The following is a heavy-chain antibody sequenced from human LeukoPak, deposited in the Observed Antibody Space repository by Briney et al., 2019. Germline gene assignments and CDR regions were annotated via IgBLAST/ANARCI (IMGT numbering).Heavy chain of an antibody. CDR2: VSYDGTDK. D-gene: IGHD5-24*01. CDR3: AKEGIKGAFDI. CDR1: GFTFSSYG. J-gene: IGHJ3*02. Sequence: PGGSLRLSCAASGFTFSSYGMHWVRQAPGKGLEGVATVSYDGTDKYYVDTEKGRFYISRDNSKTTLYLQMNSLRAEDTAVYYCAKEGIKGAFDIWGQGTMVTVSS. V-gene: IGHV3-30*18.